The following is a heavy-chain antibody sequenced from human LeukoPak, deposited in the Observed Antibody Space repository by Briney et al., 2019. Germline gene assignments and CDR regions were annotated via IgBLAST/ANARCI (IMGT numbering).Heavy chain of an antibody. Sequence: SETLSLTCTVSGASIRSGDYYWSWIRQPPGEGLEWIGYIYDSGSTYYNPSLKSRITISVDTSENRFSLKLSSVTATDTAVYYCARDCSGGSCYGAFDIWGQGTMVTVSS. J-gene: IGHJ3*02. CDR3: ARDCSGGSCYGAFDI. D-gene: IGHD2-15*01. CDR2: IYDSGST. V-gene: IGHV4-30-4*01. CDR1: GASIRSGDYY.